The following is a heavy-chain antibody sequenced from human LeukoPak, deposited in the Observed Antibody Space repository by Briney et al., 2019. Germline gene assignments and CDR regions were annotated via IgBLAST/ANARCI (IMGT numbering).Heavy chain of an antibody. D-gene: IGHD2-21*02. Sequence: SETLSLTCAVYGGSFSGYYWSWIRQPPGKGLEWIGEINHSGSTNYNPSLKSRVTISVDTSKNQFSLKLSSVTAADTAVYYCARVVVTAIFDAFDIWGQGTMVTVSS. V-gene: IGHV4-34*01. CDR2: INHSGST. CDR3: ARVVVTAIFDAFDI. CDR1: GGSFSGYY. J-gene: IGHJ3*02.